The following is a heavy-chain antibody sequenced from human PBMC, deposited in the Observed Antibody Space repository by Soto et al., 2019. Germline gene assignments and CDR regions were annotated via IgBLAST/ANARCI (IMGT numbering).Heavy chain of an antibody. CDR2: IIPTVGTT. D-gene: IGHD2-15*01. CDR1: GGNFGIYV. V-gene: IGHV1-69*01. J-gene: IGHJ6*02. CDR3: TRDVGEPFYNYDMDV. Sequence: QVQLEQSGAEVKKPGSSVKVSCKPSGGNFGIYVITWVRQAPGQGLRWVGGIIPTVGTTHYAQKFEGRVSTTADEATGTVYMELSRLTSDDTAIYYCTRDVGEPFYNYDMDVWGQGTTVTVSS.